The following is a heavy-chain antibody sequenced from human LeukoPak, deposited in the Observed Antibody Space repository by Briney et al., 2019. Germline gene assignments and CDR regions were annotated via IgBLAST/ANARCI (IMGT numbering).Heavy chain of an antibody. D-gene: IGHD4-11*01. CDR3: ARSADYSNQHNDY. CDR1: GYTFTGYY. Sequence: ASVKVSCKASGYTFTGYYMHWVRLAPGQGLEWMGWINPNSGGANYAQKFQGRVTMTRDTSISTGYMELSSLRSDDTAVYYCARSADYSNQHNDYWGQGTLVTVSS. CDR2: INPNSGGA. V-gene: IGHV1-2*02. J-gene: IGHJ4*02.